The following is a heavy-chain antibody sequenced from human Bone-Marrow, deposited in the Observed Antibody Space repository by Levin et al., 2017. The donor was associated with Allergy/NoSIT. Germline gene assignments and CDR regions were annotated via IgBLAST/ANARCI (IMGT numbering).Heavy chain of an antibody. V-gene: IGHV3-9*01. Sequence: GGSLRLSCAASGFTFDDYAMHWVRQAPGKGLEWVSGISWNSGSIGYADSVKGRFTISRDNAKNSLYLQMNSLRAEDTALYYCAKDSWDYYYGMDVWGQGTTVTVSS. CDR1: GFTFDDYA. J-gene: IGHJ6*02. CDR3: AKDSWDYYYGMDV. D-gene: IGHD7-27*01. CDR2: ISWNSGSI.